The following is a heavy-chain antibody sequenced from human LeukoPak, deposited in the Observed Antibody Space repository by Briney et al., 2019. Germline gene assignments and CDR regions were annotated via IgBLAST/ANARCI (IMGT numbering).Heavy chain of an antibody. J-gene: IGHJ4*02. CDR1: GFTFSVYG. CDR2: IDNDVTTT. Sequence: PGGSLRLSCGASGFTFSVYGMHSVRQAPGKGLVWVSRIDNDVTTTSYADSVRGRFTISRDNAKSTLYLQMNSLRAEDTAVYYCARAYWGSSFDYWGQGTLVSVSS. D-gene: IGHD2-21*01. V-gene: IGHV3-74*01. CDR3: ARAYWGSSFDY.